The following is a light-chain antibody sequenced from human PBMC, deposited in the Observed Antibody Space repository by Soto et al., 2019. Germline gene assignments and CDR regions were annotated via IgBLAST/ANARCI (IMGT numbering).Light chain of an antibody. V-gene: IGLV2-23*01. J-gene: IGLJ1*01. CDR1: SSDVGSYNL. Sequence: QSVLTQPASVSGSPGQSITISCTGTSSDVGSYNLVSWYQQHPGKAPKLMIYEGSKRPSGVSNRFSGSKSGNTASLTISGLQADDEADYYCCSYAGSSTYVFGTGTKLTVL. CDR3: CSYAGSSTYV. CDR2: EGS.